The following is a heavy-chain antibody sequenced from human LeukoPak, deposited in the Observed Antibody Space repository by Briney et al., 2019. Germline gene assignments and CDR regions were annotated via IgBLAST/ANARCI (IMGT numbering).Heavy chain of an antibody. V-gene: IGHV1-46*01. Sequence: ASVKVSCKASGYTFTSYYMHWVRQAPGQGLEWMGIINPSGGSTSHAQKFQGRVTMTRDTSTSTVYMELSSLRSEDTAVYYCARDELGYYFGYWGQGTLVTVSS. CDR3: ARDELGYYFGY. CDR1: GYTFTSYY. CDR2: INPSGGST. D-gene: IGHD7-27*01. J-gene: IGHJ4*02.